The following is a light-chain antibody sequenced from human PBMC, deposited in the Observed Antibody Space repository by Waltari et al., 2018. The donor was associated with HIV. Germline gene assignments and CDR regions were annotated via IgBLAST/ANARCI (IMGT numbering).Light chain of an antibody. J-gene: IGLJ3*02. V-gene: IGLV2-23*02. Sequence: QSALTQPASVSGSPGQSITISCTGTSSDVGSYYLVSWYQQHPGKAPNLMIYEVTKRPSGASNRFSGSKSGNTASLTIAGLQAEDEADFYCCSYAGSSTLVFGGGTKLTVL. CDR1: SSDVGSYYL. CDR2: EVT. CDR3: CSYAGSSTLV.